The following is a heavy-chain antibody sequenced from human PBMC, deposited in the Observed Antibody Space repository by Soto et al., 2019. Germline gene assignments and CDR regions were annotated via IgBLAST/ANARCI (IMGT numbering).Heavy chain of an antibody. CDR1: GFSLSTTGVG. J-gene: IGHJ4*02. Sequence: SGPTLVNPTQTLTLTCTFSGFSLSTTGVGVSWIRQPPGKALEWLALIYWHDDKRYSPSLKSRLTITKDTSKNQVVLTMTNMDPVDTATYYCAHRPPYDFWCGYYTGILYFDYWGQGTLVTVSS. CDR3: AHRPPYDFWCGYYTGILYFDY. CDR2: IYWHDDK. D-gene: IGHD3-3*01. V-gene: IGHV2-5*01.